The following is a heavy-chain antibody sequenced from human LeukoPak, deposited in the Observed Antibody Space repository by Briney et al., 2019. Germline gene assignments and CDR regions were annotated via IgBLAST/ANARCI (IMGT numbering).Heavy chain of an antibody. V-gene: IGHV4-4*07. CDR1: GGSISSYY. D-gene: IGHD2-15*01. J-gene: IGHJ4*02. CDR3: ARFSIVAATGSFDY. Sequence: SETLSLTCTVSGGSISSYYWGWIRQPAGKGLEWIGRIYTSGSTNYNPSLKSRVTMSVDTSKNQFSLKLSSVTAADTAVYYCARFSIVAATGSFDYWGQGTLVTVSS. CDR2: IYTSGST.